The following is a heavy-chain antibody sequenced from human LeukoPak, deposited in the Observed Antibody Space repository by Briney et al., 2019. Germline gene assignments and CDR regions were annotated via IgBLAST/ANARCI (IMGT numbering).Heavy chain of an antibody. CDR1: GYTFTSYD. J-gene: IGHJ6*02. CDR2: MNPNSGNT. Sequence: ASVKVSRKASGYTFTSYDINGVRQATGQGLEWMGWMNPNSGNTGYAQKFQGRVTMTSNTSISTAYMELSSLRSEDTAVYYCASTTAMVFYYYGMDVWGQGTTVTVSS. CDR3: ASTTAMVFYYYGMDV. V-gene: IGHV1-8*01. D-gene: IGHD5-18*01.